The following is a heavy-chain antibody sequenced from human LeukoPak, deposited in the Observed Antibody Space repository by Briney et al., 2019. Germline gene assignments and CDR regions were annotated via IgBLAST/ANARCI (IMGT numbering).Heavy chain of an antibody. V-gene: IGHV4-4*02. CDR2: IYHSGST. CDR1: GGSISSSNW. J-gene: IGHJ4*02. CDR3: ARAGTYYYGSGSYCLFDY. D-gene: IGHD3-10*01. Sequence: SGTLSLTCAVSGGSISSSNWWSWVRQPPGKGLEWIGEIYHSGSTNYNPSLKSRVTISVDKSKNQFSLKLSSVTAADTAVYYCARAGTYYYGSGSYCLFDYWGQGTLVTVSS.